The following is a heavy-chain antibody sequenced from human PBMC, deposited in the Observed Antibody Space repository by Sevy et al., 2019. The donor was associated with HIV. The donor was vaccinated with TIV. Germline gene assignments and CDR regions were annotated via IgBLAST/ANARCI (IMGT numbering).Heavy chain of an antibody. J-gene: IGHJ4*02. CDR2: IYSGGST. CDR3: ARGTITKMHFDD. V-gene: IGHV3-53*01. D-gene: IGHD3-22*01. CDR1: GFTVSSNY. Sequence: GGSLRLSCAASGFTVSSNYMSWVRQAPGKGLEWVSVIYSGGSTYYADSVKGRFTISRDNSKNTLYLQMNSLRAEDTAVYYCARGTITKMHFDDWGQGTLVTVSS.